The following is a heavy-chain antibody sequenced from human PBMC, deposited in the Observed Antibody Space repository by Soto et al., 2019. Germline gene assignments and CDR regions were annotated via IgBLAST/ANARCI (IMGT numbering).Heavy chain of an antibody. Sequence: GGSLPLSGAASGFTFTRYSMNWVRQAPGKGLEWVSSISSTTNYIYYADSMTGRFTVSRDNAKNSAYLDMNSLSAEDTAVYYCARESEDLTSNFDYWGQGTLVTVSS. V-gene: IGHV3-21*01. CDR3: ARESEDLTSNFDY. J-gene: IGHJ4*01. CDR2: ISSTTNYI. CDR1: GFTFTRYS.